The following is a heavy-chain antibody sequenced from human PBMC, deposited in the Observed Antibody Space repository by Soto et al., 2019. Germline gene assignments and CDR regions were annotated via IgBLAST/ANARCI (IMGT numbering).Heavy chain of an antibody. CDR3: ARDLDMRAFDP. CDR1: VGSFSSFC. V-gene: IGHV4-59*01. J-gene: IGHJ5*02. CDR2: ICYSDIT. Sequence: SETLSLTCIVSVGSFSSFCWSWIRQPPGKGLEWIGYICYSDITNYNPSLKSRVTISVDTTKNQFSLKLSSVTAADTAVYYCARDLDMRAFDPWGQGTLVTVSS.